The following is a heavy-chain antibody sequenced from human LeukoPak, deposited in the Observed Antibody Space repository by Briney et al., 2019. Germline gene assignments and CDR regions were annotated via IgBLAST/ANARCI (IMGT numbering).Heavy chain of an antibody. V-gene: IGHV3-33*01. J-gene: IGHJ4*02. CDR3: ARDLSAAYDF. D-gene: IGHD2-21*01. CDR2: LVYDERS. Sequence: GRSLRLSCAASGFPFSSYGMHWVRQAPGKGLEWVARLVYDERSDYADSVKGRFSISRDNSKNTLFLDMSNLRVDDTAVCYCARDLSAAYDFWGQGVLVTVSS. CDR1: GFPFSSYG.